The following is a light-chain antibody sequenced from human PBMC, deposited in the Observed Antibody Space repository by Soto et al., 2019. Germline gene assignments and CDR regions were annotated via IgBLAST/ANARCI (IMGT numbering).Light chain of an antibody. Sequence: DILLTPSPSFLSASVGDRVTITCRSSQSISSYLLWYQQKPGNAPKLLIYAASSLQSGVPSRFSGSGSGTDFTLTISSLQPEDFATYYCLQSYSTSITFGQGTRLEIK. CDR2: AAS. J-gene: IGKJ5*01. CDR3: LQSYSTSIT. V-gene: IGKV1-39*01. CDR1: QSISSY.